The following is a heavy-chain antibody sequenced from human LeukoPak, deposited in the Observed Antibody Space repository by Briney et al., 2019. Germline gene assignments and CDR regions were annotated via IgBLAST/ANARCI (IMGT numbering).Heavy chain of an antibody. CDR3: ARKDSSGWSFDY. Sequence: GGSLRLSCAASGFTFSDYYMSWIRQAPGKGLEWVSYISSSGSTIYYADSVEGRFTISRDNAKNSLYLQMNSLRAEDTAVYYCARKDSSGWSFDYWGQGILVTVSS. D-gene: IGHD6-19*01. V-gene: IGHV3-11*01. J-gene: IGHJ4*02. CDR2: ISSSGSTI. CDR1: GFTFSDYY.